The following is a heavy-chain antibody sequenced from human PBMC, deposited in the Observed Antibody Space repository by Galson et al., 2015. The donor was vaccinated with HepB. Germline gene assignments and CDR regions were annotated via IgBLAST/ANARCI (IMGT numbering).Heavy chain of an antibody. J-gene: IGHJ4*02. CDR2: TYYRSKWYN. D-gene: IGHD3-3*01. CDR3: ARDRSDYDFWSGYYPTPFDY. V-gene: IGHV6-1*01. Sequence: CAISGDSVSSNSAAWNWIRQSPSRGLEWLGRTYYRSKWYNDYAVSVKSRITINPDTSKNQFSLQLNSVTPEDTAVYYCARDRSDYDFWSGYYPTPFDYWGQGTLVTVS. CDR1: GDSVSSNSAA.